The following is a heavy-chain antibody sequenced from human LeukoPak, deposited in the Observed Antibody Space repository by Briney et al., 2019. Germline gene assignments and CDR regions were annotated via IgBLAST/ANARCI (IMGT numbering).Heavy chain of an antibody. CDR2: ISGSGGST. J-gene: IGHJ4*02. Sequence: GGSLRLSCAASGFTFSSYAMSWVRQAPGKGLEWVSAISGSGGSTYYADSVKGRFTISRDNSKNTLYLQMNGLRAEDTAVYYCAKDQGGSMDIVVVPAAVFFDYWGQGTLVTVSS. CDR1: GFTFSSYA. D-gene: IGHD2-2*03. V-gene: IGHV3-23*01. CDR3: AKDQGGSMDIVVVPAAVFFDY.